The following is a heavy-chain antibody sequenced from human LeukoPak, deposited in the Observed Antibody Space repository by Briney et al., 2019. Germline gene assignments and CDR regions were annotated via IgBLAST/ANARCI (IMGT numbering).Heavy chain of an antibody. V-gene: IGHV3-74*01. Sequence: GGSLRLSCAGSGFTLSSNWMHWVRQAPGKGLVWVSRFYSDGSRTNYADSVKGRFTISGDNAKNTHYLQMNSLRAEDTAVYYCTRSGRGGAFDIWGQGTMVTVSS. CDR1: GFTLSSNW. J-gene: IGHJ3*02. CDR2: FYSDGSRT. CDR3: TRSGRGGAFDI. D-gene: IGHD1-26*01.